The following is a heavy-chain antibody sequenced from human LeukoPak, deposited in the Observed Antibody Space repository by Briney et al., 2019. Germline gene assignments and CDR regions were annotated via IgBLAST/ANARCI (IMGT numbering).Heavy chain of an antibody. CDR1: GFTFSSYS. V-gene: IGHV3-69-1*01. CDR3: ARAQTMFWEFDGFDI. D-gene: IGHD3-10*02. Sequence: NAGGSLRLSCAASGFTFSSYSKNWVRQAPGKGLEWVATMTRTSAIYYADSVKGRFTISRDNARNSVYLQMNSLRDDDTAVYSCARAQTMFWEFDGFDIWGRGTKVTVSS. J-gene: IGHJ3*02. CDR2: MTRTSAI.